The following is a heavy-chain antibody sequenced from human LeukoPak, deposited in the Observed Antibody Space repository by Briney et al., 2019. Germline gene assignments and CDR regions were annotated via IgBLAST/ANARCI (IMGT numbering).Heavy chain of an antibody. Sequence: SETLSLTCTVSGGSISSGSYYWSWIRQPAGKGLEWIGRIYTSGSTNYNPSLKSRVTMSVDTSKNQFSLKLSSVTAADTAVYYCARVRLYSSSPYYYYYMDVWGKGTTVTVSS. CDR3: ARVRLYSSSPYYYYYMDV. CDR2: IYTSGST. D-gene: IGHD6-6*01. J-gene: IGHJ6*03. V-gene: IGHV4-61*02. CDR1: GGSISSGSYY.